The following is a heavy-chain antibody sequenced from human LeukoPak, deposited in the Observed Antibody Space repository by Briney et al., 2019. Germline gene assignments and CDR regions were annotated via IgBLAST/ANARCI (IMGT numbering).Heavy chain of an antibody. J-gene: IGHJ4*02. D-gene: IGHD2-21*02. Sequence: SETLSLTCTVSGYSISRNSYWGWIRQPPGKGLEWIGTIYHSGSTYYNPSLKSPVTISVDTSKNQFSLNLNSVTAADTAVYYCARSPMLTVVTFFDWGQGILVTVSS. CDR1: GYSISRNSY. V-gene: IGHV4-38-2*02. CDR3: ARSPMLTVVTFFD. CDR2: IYHSGST.